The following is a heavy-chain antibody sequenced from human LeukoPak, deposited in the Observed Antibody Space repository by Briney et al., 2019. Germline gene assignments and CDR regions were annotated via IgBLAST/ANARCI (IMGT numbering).Heavy chain of an antibody. J-gene: IGHJ4*02. CDR3: ARVSNWNYGFYFDY. D-gene: IGHD1-7*01. Sequence: SETLSLTCTVSGGSISSHYWSWIRQPPGKGLEWSGYIYYSGSTNYNPSLKSRVTISVDTSKTQFSLKLSSVTAADTAVYYCARVSNWNYGFYFDYWGQGTLVTVSS. CDR2: IYYSGST. V-gene: IGHV4-59*11. CDR1: GGSISSHY.